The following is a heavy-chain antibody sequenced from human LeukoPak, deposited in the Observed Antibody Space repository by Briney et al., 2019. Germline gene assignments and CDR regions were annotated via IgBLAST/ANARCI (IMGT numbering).Heavy chain of an antibody. CDR3: ARRAYGSGSFNRYYFDY. D-gene: IGHD3-10*01. Sequence: PSETLSLTCTVSGGSISNYYWSWIRQPPGKGLEWIGYIYYSGSTNYNPSLKSRVTISVDTSKNQFSLKLNFVTAADTAVYYCARRAYGSGSFNRYYFDYWGQGTLVAVSS. V-gene: IGHV4-59*08. J-gene: IGHJ4*02. CDR2: IYYSGST. CDR1: GGSISNYY.